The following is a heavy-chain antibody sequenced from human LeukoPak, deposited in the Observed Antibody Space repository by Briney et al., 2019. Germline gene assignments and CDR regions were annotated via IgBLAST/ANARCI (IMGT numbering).Heavy chain of an antibody. CDR2: IGTAGDT. J-gene: IGHJ4*02. V-gene: IGHV3-13*04. CDR3: ARDLTAMVRGVAADY. CDR1: GFTFSSYD. Sequence: GGSLRLSCAASGFTFSSYDMHWVRQATGKGLEWVSAIGTAGDTYYPGSVKGRFTISRENAKNSLYLQMNSLRAGDTAVYYCARDLTAMVRGVAADYWGQGTLVTVSS. D-gene: IGHD3-10*01.